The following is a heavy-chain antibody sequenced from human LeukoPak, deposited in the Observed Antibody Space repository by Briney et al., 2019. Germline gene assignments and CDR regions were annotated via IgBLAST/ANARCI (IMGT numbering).Heavy chain of an antibody. CDR3: ARDRLEILRYFDWLIYYYYMDV. CDR1: GGTFSSYA. CDR2: INPSGGST. Sequence: ASVKVSCKASGGTFSSYAISWVRQAPGQGLEWMGIINPSGGSTSYAQKFQGRVTMTRDMSTSTVYMELSSLRSEDTAVYYCARDRLEILRYFDWLIYYYYMDVWGKGTTVTVSS. J-gene: IGHJ6*03. V-gene: IGHV1-46*01. D-gene: IGHD3-9*01.